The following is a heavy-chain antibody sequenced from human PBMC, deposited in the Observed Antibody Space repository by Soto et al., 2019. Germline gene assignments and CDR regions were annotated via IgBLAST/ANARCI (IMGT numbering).Heavy chain of an antibody. CDR2: ISGSGGST. CDR1: GFTFSSYA. CDR3: ADTGEAVGPWYYFDY. D-gene: IGHD3-10*01. V-gene: IGHV3-23*01. Sequence: GGSLRLSCAASGFTFSSYAMSWVRQAPGKGLEWVSAISGSGGSTYYADSVKGRFTISRDNSKNTLYLQMNSLRAEDTAVYYCADTGEAVGPWYYFDYWGQGTLVTVSS. J-gene: IGHJ4*02.